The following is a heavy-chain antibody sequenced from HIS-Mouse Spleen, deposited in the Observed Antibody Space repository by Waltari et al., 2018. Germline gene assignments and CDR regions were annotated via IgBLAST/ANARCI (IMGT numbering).Heavy chain of an antibody. CDR1: GYSISSGYY. CDR3: ARGSRLDY. D-gene: IGHD6-13*01. J-gene: IGHJ4*02. V-gene: IGHV4-38-2*02. CDR2: IYHSGST. Sequence: QVQLQESGPGLVKPSETLSLTCTVSGYSISSGYYWGWIRQPPGKRLEWVGSIYHSGSTYGHPSITSRVTISVDTSKNQFSLELSSVTAADTAVYYCARGSRLDYWGQGTLVTVSS.